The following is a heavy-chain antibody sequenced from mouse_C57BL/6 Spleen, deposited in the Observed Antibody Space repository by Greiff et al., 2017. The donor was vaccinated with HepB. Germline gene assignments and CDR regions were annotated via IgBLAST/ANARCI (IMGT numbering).Heavy chain of an antibody. J-gene: IGHJ2*01. CDR1: GYTFTSYW. D-gene: IGHD3-2*02. Sequence: QVQLQQPGAELVKPGASVKMSCKASGYTFTSYWITWVKQGPGQGLEWIGDIYPGSGSTNYNEKFKSKATLTVDTSSSTAYMQLSSLTSEDSAVYYCARNPAQATRYFDYWGQGTTLTVSS. CDR3: ARNPAQATRYFDY. V-gene: IGHV1-55*01. CDR2: IYPGSGST.